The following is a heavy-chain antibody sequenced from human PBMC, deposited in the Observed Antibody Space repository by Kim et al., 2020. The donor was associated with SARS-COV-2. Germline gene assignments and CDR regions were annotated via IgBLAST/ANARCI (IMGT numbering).Heavy chain of an antibody. Sequence: ASVKVSCKASGYTFTGYYMHWVRQAPGQGLEWMGWINPNSGGTNYAQKFQGRVTMTRDTSISTAYMELSRLRSDDTAVYYCARDLESSSSREYYYYGMDVWGQGTTVTVSS. CDR3: ARDLESSSSREYYYYGMDV. D-gene: IGHD6-6*01. CDR1: GYTFTGYY. CDR2: INPNSGGT. J-gene: IGHJ6*02. V-gene: IGHV1-2*02.